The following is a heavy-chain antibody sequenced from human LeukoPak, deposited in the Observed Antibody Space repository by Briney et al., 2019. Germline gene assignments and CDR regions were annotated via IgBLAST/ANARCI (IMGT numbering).Heavy chain of an antibody. CDR2: INAGNGNT. CDR3: ARRGLRYFDWFGY. Sequence: ASVKVSCKASGYTFTSYAMHWVRQAPGQRLEWMGWINAGNGNTKYSQKFQGRVTMTRNTSITTAYMELSSLRSEDTAVYYCARRGLRYFDWFGYWGQGTLVTVSS. V-gene: IGHV1-3*01. J-gene: IGHJ4*02. CDR1: GYTFTSYA. D-gene: IGHD3-9*01.